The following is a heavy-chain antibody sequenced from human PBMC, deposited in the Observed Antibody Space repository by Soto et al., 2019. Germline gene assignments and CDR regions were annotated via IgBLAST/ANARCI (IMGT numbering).Heavy chain of an antibody. J-gene: IGHJ4*02. V-gene: IGHV1-18*01. D-gene: IGHD3-16*01. CDR1: GYTFTSYG. CDR3: ARGYIMGYYFDY. CDR2: ISAYNGNT. Sequence: RASVKVSCKASGYTFTSYGISWVLQAPGQGLEWMGWISAYNGNTNYAQKFQGRVTMTADKSTSTAYMELSSLRSEDTAVYYCARGYIMGYYFDYWGQGTLVTVSS.